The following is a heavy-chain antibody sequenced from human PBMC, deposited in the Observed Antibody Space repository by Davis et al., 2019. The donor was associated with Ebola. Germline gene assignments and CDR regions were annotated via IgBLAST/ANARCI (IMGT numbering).Heavy chain of an antibody. J-gene: IGHJ6*02. CDR2: ICGSPGTT. CDR3: ANTHCSGGSCHGMDV. CDR1: GFTFTSYA. V-gene: IGHV3-23*01. Sequence: GESLKISCAASGFTFTSYAMTWFRQAPGKGLEWVSSICGSPGTTYYADSVKDRFTISRDNSKNTLYLQMNSLRAEDTAVYYCANTHCSGGSCHGMDVWGQGTTVTVSS. D-gene: IGHD2-15*01.